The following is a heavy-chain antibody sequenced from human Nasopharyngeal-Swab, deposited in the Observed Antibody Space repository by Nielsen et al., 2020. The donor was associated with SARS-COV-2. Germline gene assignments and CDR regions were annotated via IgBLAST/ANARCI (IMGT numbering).Heavy chain of an antibody. D-gene: IGHD6-13*01. CDR2: IYYSGST. CDR3: ARGQQLVTMDV. Sequence: WIRQPPGKGLEWIGYIYYSGSTYYNASLKSRVTISVDTSKNQFSLKLSSVTAADTAVYYCARGQQLVTMDVWGKGTTVTVSS. J-gene: IGHJ6*04. V-gene: IGHV4-31*02.